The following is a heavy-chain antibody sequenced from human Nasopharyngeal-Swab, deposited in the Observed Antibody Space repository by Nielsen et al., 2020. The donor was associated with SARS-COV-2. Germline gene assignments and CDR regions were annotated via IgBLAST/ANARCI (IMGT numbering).Heavy chain of an antibody. CDR3: AKDVGIAVAGSGFDY. Sequence: GESLRLSCAASGFTFDDYAMHWVRQVPGRGLVWVSGISWNSGRIGYADSVKGRFTISRDNAENSLYLQMNSLRAEDTAFYYCAKDVGIAVAGSGFDYWGQGALVTVSS. CDR1: GFTFDDYA. CDR2: ISWNSGRI. D-gene: IGHD6-19*01. J-gene: IGHJ4*02. V-gene: IGHV3-9*01.